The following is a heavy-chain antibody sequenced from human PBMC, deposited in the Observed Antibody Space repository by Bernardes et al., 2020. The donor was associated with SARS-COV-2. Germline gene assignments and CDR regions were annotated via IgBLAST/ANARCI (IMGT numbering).Heavy chain of an antibody. J-gene: IGHJ4*02. CDR2: ISTSNGNT. D-gene: IGHD1-1*01. CDR3: AKDRGSVKTGFDY. CDR1: GYTFTMYA. Sequence: ASVKVSCKASGYTFTMYAIHWVRQAPGQGQEWMGWISTSNGNTKIAQTFQDRVSMTTDTSTNTAYMELRSLRADDTAVYYCAKDRGSVKTGFDYWGQGT. V-gene: IGHV1-18*04.